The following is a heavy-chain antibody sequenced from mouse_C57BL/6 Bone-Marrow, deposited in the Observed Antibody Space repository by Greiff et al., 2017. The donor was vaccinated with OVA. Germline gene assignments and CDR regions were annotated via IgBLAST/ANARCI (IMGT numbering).Heavy chain of an antibody. CDR1: GYTFTDYY. V-gene: IGHV1-19*01. J-gene: IGHJ4*01. D-gene: IGHD6-1*01. Sequence: VQLQQSGPVLVKPGASVKMSCKASGYTFTDYYMNWVKQSPGKSLEWIGVINPYNGGTSYNQKFKGKATLTVDKSSSTAYMELNSLTSEDSAVYYCARCRLHSCYAMDYWGQGTSVTVSS. CDR3: ARCRLHSCYAMDY. CDR2: INPYNGGT.